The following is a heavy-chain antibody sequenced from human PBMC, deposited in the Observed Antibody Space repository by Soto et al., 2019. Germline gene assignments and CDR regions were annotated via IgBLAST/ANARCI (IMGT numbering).Heavy chain of an antibody. CDR2: INHSGST. Sequence: SETLSLTCAVYGGSFSGYYWSWIRQPPGKGLEWIGEINHSGSTNYNPSLKSRVTISVDTSKNQFSLKLSSVTAADTAVYYCARSSQSTVTTFDDWGQGTLVTVAS. J-gene: IGHJ5*02. CDR3: ARSSQSTVTTFDD. D-gene: IGHD4-17*01. CDR1: GGSFSGYY. V-gene: IGHV4-34*01.